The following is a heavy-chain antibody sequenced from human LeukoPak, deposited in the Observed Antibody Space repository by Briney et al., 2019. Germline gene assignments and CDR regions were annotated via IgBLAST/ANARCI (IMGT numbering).Heavy chain of an antibody. CDR2: INPNSGGT. Sequence: GASVKVSCKASGYTFTGYYMHWVRQAPGQGLEWMGWINPNSGGTNYAQKFQGRVTMTRDTSISTAYMELSRLRSDDTAVYYCARDPMVRGVIQDWFDPWGPGTLVTVSS. V-gene: IGHV1-2*02. CDR1: GYTFTGYY. J-gene: IGHJ5*02. CDR3: ARDPMVRGVIQDWFDP. D-gene: IGHD3-10*01.